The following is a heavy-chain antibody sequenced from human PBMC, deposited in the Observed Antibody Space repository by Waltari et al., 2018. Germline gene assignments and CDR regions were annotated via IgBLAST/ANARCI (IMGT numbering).Heavy chain of an antibody. V-gene: IGHV3-53*01. D-gene: IGHD1-26*01. CDR1: GFSVSGVF. Sequence: EVQLVESGGGLVQPGGSLRLSCADSGFSVSGVFITWVRQAPGTGLQWVSIISSGGSTYYADAVKGRFTISRDKSKNTVFLQMNSLRVDDTAVYYCARPVGNETWGQGTLVTVSS. CDR2: ISSGGST. J-gene: IGHJ5*02. CDR3: ARPVGNET.